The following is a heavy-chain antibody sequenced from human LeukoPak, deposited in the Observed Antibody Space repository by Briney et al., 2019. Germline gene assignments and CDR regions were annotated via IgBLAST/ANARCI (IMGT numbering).Heavy chain of an antibody. V-gene: IGHV4-59*01. D-gene: IGHD3-22*01. J-gene: IGHJ6*03. CDR1: GGSIRSYY. CDR3: ARVIANSSGYRYYYNYYYMDV. CDR2: ISYSGST. Sequence: SETLSLTCIVSGGSIRSYYWSWIRQPPGKGRAWVGYISYSGSTNYNPSLKCRFTISVDKSENQFSLKLSSVTAADTAVYYCARVIANSSGYRYYYNYYYMDVWGKGTTVTVSS.